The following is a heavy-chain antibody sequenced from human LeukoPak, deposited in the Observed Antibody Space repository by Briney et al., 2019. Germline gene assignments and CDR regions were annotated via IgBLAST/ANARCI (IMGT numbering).Heavy chain of an antibody. CDR3: ARDQAQYEDY. CDR2: IKQDGSEK. Sequence: GGSLRLSCAAYGFTFSSYEMNWVRQAPGKGLEWVANIKQDGSEKYYVDSVKGRFTISRDNAKNSLYLQMNSLRAEDTAVYYCARDQAQYEDYWGQGTLVTVSS. J-gene: IGHJ4*02. CDR1: GFTFSSYE. D-gene: IGHD2-8*01. V-gene: IGHV3-7*01.